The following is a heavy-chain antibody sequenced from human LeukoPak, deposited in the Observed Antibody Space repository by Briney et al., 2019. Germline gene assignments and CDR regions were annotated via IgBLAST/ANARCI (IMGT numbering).Heavy chain of an antibody. CDR1: GYSISSGYY. CDR3: ARRDSSGWFMFDY. CDR2: IYHSGST. D-gene: IGHD6-19*01. J-gene: IGHJ4*02. V-gene: IGHV4-38-2*01. Sequence: SETLSLTCAVSGYSISSGYYWGWIRQPPGKGLEWIGSIYHSGSTYYDPSLKSRVTISVDTSKNQFSLKLSSVTAADTAVYYCARRDSSGWFMFDYWGQGTQVTVSS.